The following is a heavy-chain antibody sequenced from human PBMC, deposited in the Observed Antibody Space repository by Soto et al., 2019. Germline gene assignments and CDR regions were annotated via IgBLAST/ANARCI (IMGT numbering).Heavy chain of an antibody. CDR1: GYRFTSYW. J-gene: IGHJ6*02. CDR3: ARHRGSSSSFMYV. Sequence: ESLKISCKGSGYRFTSYWISWVRQMPGKGLEWMGRIDPSDSYTNYSPSFQGHVTISADKSISTAYLQWSSLKASETAMYYCARHRGSSSSFMYVWGQGPTVTV. CDR2: IDPSDSYT. V-gene: IGHV5-10-1*01. D-gene: IGHD6-6*01.